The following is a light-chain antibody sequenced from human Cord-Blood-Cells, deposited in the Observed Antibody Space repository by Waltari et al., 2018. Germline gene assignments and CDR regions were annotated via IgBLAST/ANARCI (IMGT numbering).Light chain of an antibody. CDR3: MQALQTPIT. Sequence: DIVMTQSPLSLPVTPGEPASISCRSSQSPLHSNGYNYLDWYLQKPGQSPQLLIYLGSNRASRVPDRFSGSGSGTDFTLKISRVEAEDVGVYYCMQALQTPITFGQGTRLEIK. CDR2: LGS. V-gene: IGKV2-28*01. J-gene: IGKJ5*01. CDR1: QSPLHSNGYNY.